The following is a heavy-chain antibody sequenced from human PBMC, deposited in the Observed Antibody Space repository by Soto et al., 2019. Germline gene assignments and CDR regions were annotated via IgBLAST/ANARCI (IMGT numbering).Heavy chain of an antibody. J-gene: IGHJ4*02. CDR2: IYWDDDK. Sequence: QITLKESGPTLVKPTQTLTLTCTFSGFSLSTSGVGVGWIRQPPGKALEWLALIYWDDDKRYSPSLKSRLTITKDTSKNQVVLTMTNMDPVDTATYYCAHSPLEWGDTAMVTEGYFDYWGQGTLVTVSS. V-gene: IGHV2-5*02. CDR3: AHSPLEWGDTAMVTEGYFDY. CDR1: GFSLSTSGVG. D-gene: IGHD5-18*01.